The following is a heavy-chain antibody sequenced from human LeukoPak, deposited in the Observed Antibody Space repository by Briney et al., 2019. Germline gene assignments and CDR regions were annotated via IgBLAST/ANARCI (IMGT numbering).Heavy chain of an antibody. CDR2: MNPNSGNT. CDR1: GYTFTSYD. CDR3: ARGNGWLRYPKSWFDP. D-gene: IGHD5-12*01. V-gene: IGHV1-8*01. Sequence: ASVKVSCKASGYTFTSYDINWVRQATGQGLEWMRWMNPNSGNTGYAQKFQGRVTMTRNTSISTAYMELSSLRSEDTAVYYCARGNGWLRYPKSWFDPWGQGTLVTVSS. J-gene: IGHJ5*02.